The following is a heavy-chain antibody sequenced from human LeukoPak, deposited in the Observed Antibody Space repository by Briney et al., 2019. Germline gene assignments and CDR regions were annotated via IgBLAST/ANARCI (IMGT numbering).Heavy chain of an antibody. V-gene: IGHV3-30*02. J-gene: IGHJ5*02. CDR3: AKERVYCSGGNCLFNWLDP. Sequence: GGSLRLSCEASGFTFSAYGMHWVRQAPGKGLEWVSFIRYTGSDKSYVDSVKGRFIISRDDSKNTLYLQMNSLRPDDTAVYYCAKERVYCSGGNCLFNWLDPWGHGTLVTVSS. D-gene: IGHD2-15*01. CDR2: IRYTGSDK. CDR1: GFTFSAYG.